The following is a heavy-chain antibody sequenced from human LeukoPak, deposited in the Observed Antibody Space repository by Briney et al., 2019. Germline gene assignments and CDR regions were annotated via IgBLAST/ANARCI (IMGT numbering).Heavy chain of an antibody. J-gene: IGHJ4*02. D-gene: IGHD5-18*01. Sequence: ASVKVSCKASGYTFTSYGISWVRQAPGQGLEWMGWISAYNGNTNYAQKLQGRVTMTTDTSTSTAYMELRSLRSDDTAVYYCARDSRGGYSYGRLLYYFDYWGQGTLVTVSS. CDR3: ARDSRGGYSYGRLLYYFDY. CDR1: GYTFTSYG. V-gene: IGHV1-18*01. CDR2: ISAYNGNT.